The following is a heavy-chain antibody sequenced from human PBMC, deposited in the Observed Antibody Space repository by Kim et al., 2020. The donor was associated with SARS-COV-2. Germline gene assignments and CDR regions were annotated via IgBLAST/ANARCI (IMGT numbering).Heavy chain of an antibody. J-gene: IGHJ4*02. V-gene: IGHV3-11*01. CDR1: GFTFSDYY. CDR3: ARDKPPGTVTTRIDY. Sequence: GGSLRLSCAASGFTFSDYYMSWIRQAPGKGLEWVSYISCSSNTIYYADSVKGRLTISRDNAKNSLYLQMNSLRAEDTALYYCARDKPPGTVTTRIDYWGQGTLVTVSS. CDR2: ISCSSNTI. D-gene: IGHD4-17*01.